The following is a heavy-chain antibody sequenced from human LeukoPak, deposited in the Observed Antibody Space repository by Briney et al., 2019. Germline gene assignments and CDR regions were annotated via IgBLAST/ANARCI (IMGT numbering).Heavy chain of an antibody. CDR3: ARDTSAVWFGEIFDY. J-gene: IGHJ4*02. V-gene: IGHV3-48*01. CDR1: GFTFSSYS. CDR2: ISSSSSTI. D-gene: IGHD3-10*01. Sequence: GGSLRLSCAASGFTFSSYSMNWVRQAPGKGLEWVSYISSSSSTIYYADSVKGRFTISRDNAKNSLYLQMNSLRAEDTAVYYCARDTSAVWFGEIFDYWGQGTLVTVSS.